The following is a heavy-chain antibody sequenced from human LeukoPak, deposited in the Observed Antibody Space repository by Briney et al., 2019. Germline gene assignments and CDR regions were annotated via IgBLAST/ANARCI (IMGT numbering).Heavy chain of an antibody. CDR3: AGSARYCSSTSCNYGLDV. D-gene: IGHD2-2*01. CDR2: IIPIFGIA. Sequence: SVKVSCKASGCTFSSYAMSWVRQAPGQGLEWMGMIIPIFGIANYAQKFQGRVTITADKSTSTAYMELSSLGSEDTAVYYCAGSARYCSSTSCNYGLDVWGQGTTVTVSS. J-gene: IGHJ6*02. CDR1: GCTFSSYA. V-gene: IGHV1-69*04.